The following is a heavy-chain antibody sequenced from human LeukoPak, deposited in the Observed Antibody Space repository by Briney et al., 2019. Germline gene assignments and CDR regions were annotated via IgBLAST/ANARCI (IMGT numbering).Heavy chain of an antibody. Sequence: GGSLRLSCAASGFTFSSYWMSWLRQAPGKGLEWVANIKQDGSEKYYVDSVKGRFTISRDNAKNSLYLQMNSLRAEDTAVYYCARAFGYCSSTSCYHFDYWGQGTLVTVSS. CDR1: GFTFSSYW. J-gene: IGHJ4*02. CDR3: ARAFGYCSSTSCYHFDY. CDR2: IKQDGSEK. D-gene: IGHD2-2*01. V-gene: IGHV3-7*01.